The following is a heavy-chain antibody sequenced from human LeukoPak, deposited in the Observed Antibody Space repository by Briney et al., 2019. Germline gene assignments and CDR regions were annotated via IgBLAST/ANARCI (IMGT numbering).Heavy chain of an antibody. CDR1: GYSFTSYW. J-gene: IGHJ4*02. Sequence: GESLKISCKGSGYSFTSYWIGWVRQMPGKGLEWMGIIYPGDSDTRYSPSFQGQVTMSADKSISTAYLQWSTLKASDTAIYYCTTRYSGSYNDYWGQGTLVTVSS. V-gene: IGHV5-51*01. CDR3: TTRYSGSYNDY. CDR2: IYPGDSDT. D-gene: IGHD1-26*01.